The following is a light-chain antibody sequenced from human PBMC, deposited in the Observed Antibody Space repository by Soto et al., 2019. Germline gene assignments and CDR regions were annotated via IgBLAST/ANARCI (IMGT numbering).Light chain of an antibody. CDR2: DNN. V-gene: IGLV1-51*01. Sequence: QSVLTQPPSVSAAPGQKVTISCTGSSSNIGNNYVSWYQQVPGTAPKLLIYDNNKRPSGIPDRFSGSKSGTSATLGITGLQTGDEADYYCGKWDSSLRAGVFGGGTKVTVL. CDR3: GKWDSSLRAGV. CDR1: SSNIGNNY. J-gene: IGLJ2*01.